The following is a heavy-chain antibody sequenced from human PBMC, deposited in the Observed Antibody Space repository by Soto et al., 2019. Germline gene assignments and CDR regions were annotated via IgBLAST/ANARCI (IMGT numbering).Heavy chain of an antibody. J-gene: IGHJ4*02. CDR3: MLGSGWKDFDY. V-gene: IGHV4-39*01. CDR2: IYYRGST. Sequence: SETLSLTSPVSGGSITSSSYYWGWIRQPPGKGLEWIGNIYYRGSTYYNPSLKRRVTISVDTSKNQFSLKLSSVTAADTAVYYCMLGSGWKDFDYLGQGTLVTVSS. CDR1: GGSITSSSYY. D-gene: IGHD3-22*01.